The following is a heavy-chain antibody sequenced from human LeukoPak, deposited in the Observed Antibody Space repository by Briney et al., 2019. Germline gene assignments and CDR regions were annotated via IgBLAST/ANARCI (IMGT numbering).Heavy chain of an antibody. Sequence: PGASVKVSCKASGYTVTGYYMHWVRQAPGQGLEWMGWINPNSGGTNYAQKFQGRVTMTRDTSISTAYMELSRLRSDDTAVYYCARDDNYYDSSGYYPYYYYYGMDVWGQGTTVTVSS. J-gene: IGHJ6*02. CDR3: ARDDNYYDSSGYYPYYYYYGMDV. CDR1: GYTVTGYY. D-gene: IGHD3-22*01. V-gene: IGHV1-2*02. CDR2: INPNSGGT.